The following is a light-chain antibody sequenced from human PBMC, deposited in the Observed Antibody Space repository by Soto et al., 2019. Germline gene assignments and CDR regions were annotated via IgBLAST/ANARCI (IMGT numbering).Light chain of an antibody. J-gene: IGKJ1*01. Sequence: AIRMTQSPFSFSASTGDIVTITCRASQGISRFLAWYQQKPGKAPKLMIYAASTLKSGVPSRFRGPGSGTDFTLTISCLQSEDFATYYCQHYYSYPLPFGHGTKVDIK. CDR1: QGISRF. CDR2: AAS. V-gene: IGKV1-8*01. CDR3: QHYYSYPLP.